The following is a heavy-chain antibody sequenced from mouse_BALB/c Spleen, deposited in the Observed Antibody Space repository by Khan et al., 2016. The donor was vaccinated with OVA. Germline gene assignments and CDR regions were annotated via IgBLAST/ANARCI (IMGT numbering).Heavy chain of an antibody. CDR2: IWAGGST. J-gene: IGHJ2*01. D-gene: IGHD1-1*01. Sequence: QVQLKQSGPGLVAPSQSLSITCTVSGFSLTSYGVHWVRQPPGKGLEWLGLIWAGGSTNYNSALMSRLSISKDNSKSQVFLKMNSLQTDDTAMYNCARDNGSSYEYVDYWGQGTTLTVSS. CDR3: ARDNGSSYEYVDY. V-gene: IGHV2-9*02. CDR1: GFSLTSYG.